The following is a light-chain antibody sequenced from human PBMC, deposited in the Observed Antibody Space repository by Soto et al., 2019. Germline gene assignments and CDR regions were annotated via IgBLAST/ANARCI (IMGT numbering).Light chain of an antibody. CDR3: QQYNTFWT. CDR2: DVS. J-gene: IGKJ1*01. V-gene: IGKV1-5*01. Sequence: DIQMTQSPSTLSASVGHRVTITCRASQSISSWLAWYQQKPGKAPKLLIYDVSSLESGVPSRFSGSGSGTEFTLTISSLQPDDFATYYCQQYNTFWTLGQGTKVDIK. CDR1: QSISSW.